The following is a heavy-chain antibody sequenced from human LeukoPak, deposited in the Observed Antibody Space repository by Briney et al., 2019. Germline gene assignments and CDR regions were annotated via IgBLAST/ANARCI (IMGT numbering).Heavy chain of an antibody. CDR3: ARDHIIVGSSWEAYYYYYMDV. D-gene: IGHD6-13*01. CDR1: GGSFSGYY. V-gene: IGHV4-34*01. J-gene: IGHJ6*03. CDR2: INHSGST. Sequence: SETLSLTCAVYGGSFSGYYWSWIRQPPGKGLEWIGEINHSGSTNYNPSLKSRVTMSVDTSKNQFSLKLSSVTAADTAVYYCARDHIIVGSSWEAYYYYYMDVWGKGTTVTISS.